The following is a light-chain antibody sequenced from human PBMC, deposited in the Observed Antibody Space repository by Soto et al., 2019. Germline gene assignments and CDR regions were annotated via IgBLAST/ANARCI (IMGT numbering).Light chain of an antibody. CDR2: EVD. CDR3: SSYTSSSTSVV. J-gene: IGLJ2*01. Sequence: QSALTQPASVSGSPGQSITISCTGTSSDVGGYNYVSWYQQHPDKAPKPMIYEVDNRPSGVSNRFSGSKSGNTASLTISGLQAEDEADYYCSSYTSSSTSVVFGGGTKLTVL. V-gene: IGLV2-14*01. CDR1: SSDVGGYNY.